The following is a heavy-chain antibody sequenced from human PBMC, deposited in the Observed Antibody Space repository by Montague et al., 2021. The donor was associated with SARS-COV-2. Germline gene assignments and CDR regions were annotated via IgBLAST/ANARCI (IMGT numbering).Heavy chain of an antibody. J-gene: IGHJ5*02. CDR3: AHTKAPAGDRWFDP. Sequence: PALVKPTQTLTLTCTFSGFSLSTRGVGVGWIRQPPGKALEWLALIYWDDDERYSSSQESRLTISKDNSKNQVVLTMTKMAPVDTATYYCAHTKAPAGDRWFDPWGQGTPATVSS. CDR1: GFSLSTRGVG. CDR2: IYWDDDE. V-gene: IGHV2-5*02. D-gene: IGHD6-13*01.